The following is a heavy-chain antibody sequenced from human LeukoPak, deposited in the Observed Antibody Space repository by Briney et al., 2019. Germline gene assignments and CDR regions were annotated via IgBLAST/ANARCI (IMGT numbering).Heavy chain of an antibody. Sequence: ASVKVSCKASGGTFSSYAISWVRQAPGQGLEWMGGIIPIFGTANYAQKFQGRVTITADESTSTAYMELSSLRSDDTAVYYCASPEVVIPRAFDIWGQGTMVTVSS. V-gene: IGHV1-69*01. CDR1: GGTFSSYA. J-gene: IGHJ3*02. CDR3: ASPEVVIPRAFDI. D-gene: IGHD3-22*01. CDR2: IIPIFGTA.